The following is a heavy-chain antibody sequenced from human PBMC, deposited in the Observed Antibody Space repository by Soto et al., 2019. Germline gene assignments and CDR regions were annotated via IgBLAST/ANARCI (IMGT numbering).Heavy chain of an antibody. CDR1: VVSISSGGYY. D-gene: IGHD2-8*01. V-gene: IGHV4-31*03. Sequence: TLSLTCTFSVVSISSGGYYWSWIRQHPWKGLEWIGYIYYSGSTYYNPSLKSRVTISVDTSKNQFSLKLSSVTAADTAVYYCARDRGERYCTNGVCKFRWFEPWGQATLVSVS. J-gene: IGHJ5*02. CDR3: ARDRGERYCTNGVCKFRWFEP. CDR2: IYYSGST.